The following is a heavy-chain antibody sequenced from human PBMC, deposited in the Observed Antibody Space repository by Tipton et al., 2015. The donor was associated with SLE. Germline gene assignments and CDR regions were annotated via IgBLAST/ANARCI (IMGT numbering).Heavy chain of an antibody. J-gene: IGHJ2*01. CDR1: GFTFSDHY. V-gene: IGHV3-72*01. D-gene: IGHD3-22*01. CDR3: ARVKRVTMIVVVTYWYFDL. Sequence: SLRLSCAASGFTFSDHYMDWVRQAPGKGLEWVGRTRNKANSYTTEYAASVKGRFTISRDDSKNSVYLEMNSLKTEDTAVYYCARVKRVTMIVVVTYWYFDLWGRGTLVTVSS. CDR2: TRNKANSYTT.